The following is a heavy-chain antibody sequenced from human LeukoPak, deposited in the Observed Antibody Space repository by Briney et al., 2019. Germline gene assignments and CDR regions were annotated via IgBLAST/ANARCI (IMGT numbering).Heavy chain of an antibody. J-gene: IGHJ4*02. CDR3: ARNTASDY. D-gene: IGHD5-18*01. Sequence: GGSLSLSCAASGFTFSNYWMSWVRQAPGRGLEWVAIIKQDGSDKYYVDSVKGRFTISRDNAKNSLYLQMNSLRAEDTAVYYCARNTASDYWGQGTLVTVSS. V-gene: IGHV3-7*04. CDR1: GFTFSNYW. CDR2: IKQDGSDK.